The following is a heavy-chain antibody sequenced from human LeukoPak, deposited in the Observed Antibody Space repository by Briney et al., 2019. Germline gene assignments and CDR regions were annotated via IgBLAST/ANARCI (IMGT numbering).Heavy chain of an antibody. J-gene: IGHJ4*02. V-gene: IGHV3-48*02. CDR2: ISVGSKTI. CDR3: ARDIDY. Sequence: GGSLRLSCAASGFTFSTYSMNWVRQAPGKGLEWVSYISVGSKTIYYADSVKGRFTISRDGAKNSLYLQMNSLRDEDTAMYYCARDIDYWGQGTLVTVSS. CDR1: GFTFSTYS.